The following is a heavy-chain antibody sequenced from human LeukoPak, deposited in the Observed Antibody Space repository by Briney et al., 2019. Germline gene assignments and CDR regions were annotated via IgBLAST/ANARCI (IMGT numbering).Heavy chain of an antibody. Sequence: GGSLRLSCAASGFTFSSYAMSWVRQAPGKGLEWVSAISGSGGSTFYVDSVKGRFTISRDSSKSTLYLQMNSLRAEDTAVYYCAKAKSLVGTAPTRWFDPWGQGTLVTVSS. V-gene: IGHV3-23*01. CDR3: AKAKSLVGTAPTRWFDP. D-gene: IGHD1-26*01. CDR2: ISGSGGST. CDR1: GFTFSSYA. J-gene: IGHJ5*02.